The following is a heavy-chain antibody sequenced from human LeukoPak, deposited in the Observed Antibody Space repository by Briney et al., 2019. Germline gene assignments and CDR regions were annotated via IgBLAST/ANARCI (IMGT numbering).Heavy chain of an antibody. V-gene: IGHV3-9*01. J-gene: IGHJ4*02. CDR1: GFTFDNYA. CDR2: ISWNSGYI. CDR3: AKVRGTYSSGYFFDY. D-gene: IGHD6-19*01. Sequence: GGPLRLSCAASGFTFDNYAMHWVRQAPGKGLEWLSIISWNSGYIGYADSVKGRFTISRDNAKKSLDLQMNSLRAEGTAFYYCAKVRGTYSSGYFFDYWGQGTLVTVSS.